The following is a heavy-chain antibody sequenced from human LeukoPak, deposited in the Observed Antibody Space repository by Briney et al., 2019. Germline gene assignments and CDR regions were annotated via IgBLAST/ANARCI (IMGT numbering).Heavy chain of an antibody. Sequence: GESLKISCQGSGYSFTSYWIGWVRQMPGKGLEWMGIIYPDDSNTKYSPSFQGQVTISADKSINTVYLQWSSLKAPDTAMYYCARLAYCGGDCYRTTRGYFQHWGQGTLVTVSS. D-gene: IGHD2-21*01. CDR3: ARLAYCGGDCYRTTRGYFQH. J-gene: IGHJ1*01. CDR1: GYSFTSYW. CDR2: IYPDDSNT. V-gene: IGHV5-51*01.